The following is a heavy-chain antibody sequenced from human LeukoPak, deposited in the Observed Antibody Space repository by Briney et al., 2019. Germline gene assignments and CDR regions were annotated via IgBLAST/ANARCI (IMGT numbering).Heavy chain of an antibody. V-gene: IGHV4-39*01. CDR1: GSSINSSSYN. CDR3: AGGQGTIL. Sequence: PSEALTLTCNVSGSSINSSSYNSGWIRHPPSTGLEWIGSIYYSGSTYYNPSLKSRVTISVDTSKNRFSLKLSSVTAADTAVYYCAGGQGTILGGQGTLVTVSS. CDR2: IYYSGST. D-gene: IGHD3-9*01. J-gene: IGHJ4*02.